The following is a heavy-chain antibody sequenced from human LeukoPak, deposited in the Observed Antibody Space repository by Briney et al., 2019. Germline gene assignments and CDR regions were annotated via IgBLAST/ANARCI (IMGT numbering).Heavy chain of an antibody. D-gene: IGHD3-22*01. Sequence: ASVKVSCKASGYMFTGYYFHWVRQAPGQGLEWMGRINSNTGGTNYAQKLQGRVTLTRDTPINTVSMELSGLRSNDTAVYYCARDLSGYYENSGYYWSNDYWGQGTLVTVSS. J-gene: IGHJ4*02. CDR3: ARDLSGYYENSGYYWSNDY. CDR2: INSNTGGT. V-gene: IGHV1-2*06. CDR1: GYMFTGYY.